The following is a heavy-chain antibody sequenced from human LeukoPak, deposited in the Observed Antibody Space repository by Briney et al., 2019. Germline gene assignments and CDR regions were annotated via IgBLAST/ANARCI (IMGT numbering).Heavy chain of an antibody. J-gene: IGHJ3*02. CDR2: VSSNGAST. V-gene: IGHV3-64*01. D-gene: IGHD2/OR15-2a*01. Sequence: GGSLRLSCAASGFTFSNYPMHWVRQAPGKGLESVSAVSSNGASTYYENSVKDRFIVSRDNSKNTLYLQLGSLRAEDTAVYYCAREISRGFDIWGQGTMVTVSS. CDR3: AREISRGFDI. CDR1: GFTFSNYP.